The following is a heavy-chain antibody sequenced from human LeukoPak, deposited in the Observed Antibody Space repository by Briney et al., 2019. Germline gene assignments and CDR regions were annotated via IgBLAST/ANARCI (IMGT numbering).Heavy chain of an antibody. CDR2: IYTSGST. V-gene: IGHV4-61*02. CDR3: ARDDSSWNWFDP. D-gene: IGHD6-13*01. J-gene: IGHJ5*02. Sequence: SQTLSLTCTVSGGPISSGSYYWSWIRQPAGKGLEWIGRIYTSGSTNYNPSLKSRVTISVDTSKNQFSLKLSSVTAADTAVYYCARDDSSWNWFDPWGQGTLVTVSS. CDR1: GGPISSGSYY.